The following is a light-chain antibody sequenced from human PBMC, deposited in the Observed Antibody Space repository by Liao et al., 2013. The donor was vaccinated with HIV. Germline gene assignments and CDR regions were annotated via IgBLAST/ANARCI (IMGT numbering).Light chain of an antibody. J-gene: IGLJ2*01. Sequence: SYVLTQPPSLSVAPGQTARLTCGGDHIGRKSVHWYLQRPGQAPLLVMYYDKDRPSGIPERFSGSNSGNTATLTISRAEAGDEADYFCQVWDRSSAHVIFGGGTKLTVL. V-gene: IGLV3-21*02. CDR2: YDK. CDR3: QVWDRSSAHVI. CDR1: HIGRKS.